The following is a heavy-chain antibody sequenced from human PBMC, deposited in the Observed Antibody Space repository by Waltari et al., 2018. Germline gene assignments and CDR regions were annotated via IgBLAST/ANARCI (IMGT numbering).Heavy chain of an antibody. Sequence: EVQLVESGGGLVKPGGSLRLSCAASGFTFSNAWMRWVRQAPGKGLEWVGRIKSKTDGGTTDYAAPVKGRFTISRDDSKNTLYLQMNSLKTEDTAVYYCTTFPLENSGWYYFDYWGQGTLVTVSS. CDR1: GFTFSNAW. CDR3: TTFPLENSGWYYFDY. D-gene: IGHD6-19*01. CDR2: IKSKTDGGTT. J-gene: IGHJ4*02. V-gene: IGHV3-15*01.